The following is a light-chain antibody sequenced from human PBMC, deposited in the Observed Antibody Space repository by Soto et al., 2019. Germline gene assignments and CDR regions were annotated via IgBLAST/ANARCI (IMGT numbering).Light chain of an antibody. CDR2: DAS. V-gene: IGKV3-11*01. Sequence: EILLTRSPATLSLSPGERATLSCRASQSVSSYVAWYQQKPGQAPRLLIYDASNRATGIPARFSGSGSGTDFTLTISSLEPEDFAVYYCQQRSNWPRTFGQGTKVDIK. CDR1: QSVSSY. J-gene: IGKJ1*01. CDR3: QQRSNWPRT.